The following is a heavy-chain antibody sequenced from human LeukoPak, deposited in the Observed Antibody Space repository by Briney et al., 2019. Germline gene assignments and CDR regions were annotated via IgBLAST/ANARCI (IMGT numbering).Heavy chain of an antibody. V-gene: IGHV3-33*01. CDR1: GFHFSNYA. Sequence: GGPLRLSCAASGFHFSNYAMHWVRQVPGKGLEWVAVIWYGWSTKFYAHYVKGRFTVSRDNSKNTLYLQMNILRPEDTAIYYYARDSGFGELVTYYFDYWGQGTLVTVSS. D-gene: IGHD3-10*01. CDR2: IWYGWSTK. CDR3: ARDSGFGELVTYYFDY. J-gene: IGHJ4*02.